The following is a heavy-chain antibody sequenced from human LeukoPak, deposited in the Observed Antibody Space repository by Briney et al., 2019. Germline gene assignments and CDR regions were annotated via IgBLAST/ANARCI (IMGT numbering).Heavy chain of an antibody. J-gene: IGHJ4*02. V-gene: IGHV4-59*01. CDR3: ASHYGSGSFYSPFDY. CDR1: GGSISSYY. Sequence: KSSETLSLTCTVSGGSISSYYWSWIRQPPGKGLEWIGYIYYSGSTNYNPSLKSRVTISVDTSKNQFSLKLSSVTAADTAVYYCASHYGSGSFYSPFDYWGQGTLVTVSS. CDR2: IYYSGST. D-gene: IGHD3-10*01.